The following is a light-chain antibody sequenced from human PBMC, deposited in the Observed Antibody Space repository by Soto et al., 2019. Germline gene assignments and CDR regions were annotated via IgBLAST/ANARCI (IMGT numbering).Light chain of an antibody. V-gene: IGKV3-20*01. CDR2: GAS. CDR1: QSVSSSY. Sequence: EIVLTQSPGTLSLSPGERATLSCRASQSVSSSYLAWYQQKPGQAPRLLIYGASSRATGIPDRFSGSGSGTDFTLTISILEPEDFAVYYCQPYVRSFTFGPGTKVDIK. J-gene: IGKJ3*01. CDR3: QPYVRSFT.